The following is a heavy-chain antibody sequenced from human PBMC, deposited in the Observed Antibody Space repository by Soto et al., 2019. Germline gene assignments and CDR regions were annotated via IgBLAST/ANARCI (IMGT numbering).Heavy chain of an antibody. Sequence: GGSLRLSCAASGFTCSSYSMHWVRQGPGKGLECVSSISSSSSYIYYADSVKGRFTTSADNAKNSLYLQMNSPRAQDTAVYYPARLDDYVWRSYRYSYYYGMDVCGQGTTVTVPS. CDR1: GFTCSSYS. D-gene: IGHD3-16*02. V-gene: IGHV3-21*01. CDR2: ISSSSSYI. J-gene: IGHJ6*02. CDR3: ARLDDYVWRSYRYSYYYGMDV.